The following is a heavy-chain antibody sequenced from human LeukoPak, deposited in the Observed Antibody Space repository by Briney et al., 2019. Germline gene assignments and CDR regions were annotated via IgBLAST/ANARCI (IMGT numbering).Heavy chain of an antibody. D-gene: IGHD1-20*01. Sequence: GGSLRLSCAASGFTVSSNYMSWVRQAPGKGLEWVSVIYSGGSTYYADSVKGRFTISRDNSKNTLYLQMNSLRGEDTAVYYCAINWNDGLFDPWGQGTLVTVSS. V-gene: IGHV3-53*01. CDR3: AINWNDGLFDP. CDR1: GFTVSSNY. J-gene: IGHJ5*02. CDR2: IYSGGST.